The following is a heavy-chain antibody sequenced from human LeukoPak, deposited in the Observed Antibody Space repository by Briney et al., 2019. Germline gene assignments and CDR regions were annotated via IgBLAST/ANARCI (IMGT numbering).Heavy chain of an antibody. V-gene: IGHV4-59*12. D-gene: IGHD3-22*01. CDR3: ARDGYYYDSSGAFDY. J-gene: IGHJ4*02. CDR1: GGSISSYY. CDR2: IYYSGST. Sequence: PSETLSLTCTVSGGSISSYYWSWIRQPPGKGLEWIGYIYYSGSTNYNPSLKSRVTISVDTSKNQFSLKLSSVTAADTAVYYCARDGYYYDSSGAFDYWGQGTLVTVSS.